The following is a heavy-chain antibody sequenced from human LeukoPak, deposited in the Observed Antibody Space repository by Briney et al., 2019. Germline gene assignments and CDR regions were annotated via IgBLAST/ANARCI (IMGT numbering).Heavy chain of an antibody. J-gene: IGHJ4*02. D-gene: IGHD6-19*01. CDR1: GGHIDSFF. CDR2: IDNSGST. CDR3: ASGAGWLIDY. V-gene: IGHV4-4*08. Sequence: SETLSLTCTVSGGHIDSFFWNWIRQPPGKGLEWIGYIDNSGSTEYSPSLKSRITMSRDTSKKQFSLKLTSVMAADTAMYYCASGAGWLIDYWGQGTLVSVSS.